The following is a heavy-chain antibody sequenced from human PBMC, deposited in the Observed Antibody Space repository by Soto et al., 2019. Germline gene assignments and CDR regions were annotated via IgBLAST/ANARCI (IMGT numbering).Heavy chain of an antibody. J-gene: IGHJ4*02. CDR2: ISGSGGST. Sequence: EVQLLESGGGLVQSGGSLRLSCAASGFTFSTYAMSWVRQAPGKGLEWVSGISGSGGSTNYADSVKGRFTISRDNSKNTLYLQMNSLRAEDTAVYYCAKDPGAAAGIFDYWGQGTLVTVSS. D-gene: IGHD6-13*01. CDR3: AKDPGAAAGIFDY. CDR1: GFTFSTYA. V-gene: IGHV3-23*01.